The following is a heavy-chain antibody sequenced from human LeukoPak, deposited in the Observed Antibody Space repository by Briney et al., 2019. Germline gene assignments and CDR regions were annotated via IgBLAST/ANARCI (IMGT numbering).Heavy chain of an antibody. Sequence: GGSLRLSCEASGFTFNTYSMNWARQAPGKGLEWVSSIDSSGGYMFYADSVKGRFIISRDNAKDSLYLQMNSLRVEDTAVYYCCGIDPWGQGTLVTVSS. V-gene: IGHV3-21*06. CDR2: IDSSGGYM. J-gene: IGHJ5*02. CDR3: CGIDP. D-gene: IGHD1-26*01. CDR1: GFTFNTYS.